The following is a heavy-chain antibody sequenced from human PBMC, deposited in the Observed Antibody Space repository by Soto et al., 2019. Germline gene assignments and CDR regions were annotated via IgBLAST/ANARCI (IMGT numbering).Heavy chain of an antibody. J-gene: IGHJ6*02. CDR3: ARASPVVTDV. V-gene: IGHV4-30-4*01. CDR2: IYYSGST. CDR1: GGSISSGEYY. D-gene: IGHD5-18*01. Sequence: QVQLQESGPGLVKPSQTLSLTCTVSGGSISSGEYYWSWIRQPPGKGLEWIGYIYYSGSTYYNPSLKSPVTISVDTPKNQFSLKPSSVTAADTAVYYCARASPVVTDVWGQGTTVTVSS.